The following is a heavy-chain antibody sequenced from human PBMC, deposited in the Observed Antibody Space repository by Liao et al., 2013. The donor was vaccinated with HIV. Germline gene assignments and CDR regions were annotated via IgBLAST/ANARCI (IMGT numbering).Heavy chain of an antibody. V-gene: IGHV4-34*01. Sequence: QVQLQQWGAGLLKPSETLSLTCAVYGGSFSGYYWSWIRQSPGKGLEWIGDISHSGSTNYSPSLKSRVSMSIDTSKNQFSLRLSSVIAADTAVYYCARASRIAGVMIIRRYDTSGYYSDWGQGNLVTVSS. J-gene: IGHJ4*02. CDR3: ARASRIAGVMIIRRYDTSGYYSD. CDR1: GGSFSGYY. D-gene: IGHD3-22*01. CDR2: ISHSGST.